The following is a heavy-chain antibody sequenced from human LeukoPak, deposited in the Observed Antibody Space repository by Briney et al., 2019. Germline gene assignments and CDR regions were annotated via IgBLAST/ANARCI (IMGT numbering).Heavy chain of an antibody. J-gene: IGHJ4*02. V-gene: IGHV3-53*01. D-gene: IGHD3-22*01. Sequence: GGSLRLSCAASGLAVSSNCMSWVRQAPGKGLEWVSFIYSGGDTYYADSVKGRFTISRDNSKNTFHLQMNSLRAEDTAVYYCARRAGDYSHPYDYWGQGTLVTVSS. CDR3: ARRAGDYSHPYDY. CDR1: GLAVSSNC. CDR2: IYSGGDT.